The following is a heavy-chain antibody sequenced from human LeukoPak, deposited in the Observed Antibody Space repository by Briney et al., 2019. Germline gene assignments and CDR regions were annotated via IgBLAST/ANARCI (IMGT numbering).Heavy chain of an antibody. J-gene: IGHJ4*02. D-gene: IGHD3-16*01. V-gene: IGHV3-20*01. CDR3: ARKGLGGELGGFDY. CDR2: INRNGGTT. CDR1: GFTFDDYG. Sequence: GGSLRLSCAGSGFTFDDYGMSWVRQAPGKGLELVSGINRNGGTTGYADSVKGRFTISRDNAKNSLYLQMNSLRAEDTALYHCARKGLGGELGGFDYWGQGTLVTVSS.